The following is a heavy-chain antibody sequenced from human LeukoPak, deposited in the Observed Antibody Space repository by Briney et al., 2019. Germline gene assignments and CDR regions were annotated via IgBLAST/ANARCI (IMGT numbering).Heavy chain of an antibody. CDR3: AKDLRLWLVHDEFDY. V-gene: IGHV3-23*01. J-gene: IGHJ4*02. CDR2: ISGSGGST. CDR1: GFTFSSYA. D-gene: IGHD6-19*01. Sequence: GGSLRLSCAASGFTFSSYAMSWVRQAPGKGLEWVSAISGSGGSTYYADSVKGRFTISRDNSKNTLYLQMNSLRAEDTAVYYCAKDLRLWLVHDEFDYWGQGTLVTVSS.